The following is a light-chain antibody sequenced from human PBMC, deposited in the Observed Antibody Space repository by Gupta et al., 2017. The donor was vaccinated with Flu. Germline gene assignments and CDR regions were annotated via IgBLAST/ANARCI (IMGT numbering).Light chain of an antibody. CDR3: QQGYSTVRS. J-gene: IGKJ1*01. Sequence: PSSLSASDGDRITITCRTSQSIAGYLHWYQQKPGKAPRLLIFAATNLETGVPSRFRGSGSGTDFTLTISNLQPEDFATYCRQQGYSTVRSFGQGTKVEIK. CDR1: QSIAGY. V-gene: IGKV1-39*01. CDR2: AAT.